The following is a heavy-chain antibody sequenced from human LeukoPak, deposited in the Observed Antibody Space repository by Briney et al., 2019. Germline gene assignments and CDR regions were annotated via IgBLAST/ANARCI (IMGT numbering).Heavy chain of an antibody. J-gene: IGHJ6*01. CDR3: ARDYDVPPYYYCLGMDV. V-gene: IGHV3-23*01. CDR2: FGDSGGNP. D-gene: IGHD5-12*01. CDR1: EFTLSSYG. Sequence: TLSCLRSEFTLSSYGIPWVLQPPGNGLEWGSGFGDSGGNPCYAGDVKRRFPISRDNSKNPLYLQMNRLRAEDTAVYYCARDYDVPPYYYCLGMDVWGEGTAVTVCS.